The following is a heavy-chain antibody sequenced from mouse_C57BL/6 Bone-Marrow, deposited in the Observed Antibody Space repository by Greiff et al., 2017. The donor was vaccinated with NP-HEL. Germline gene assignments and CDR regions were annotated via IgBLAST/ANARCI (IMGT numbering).Heavy chain of an antibody. CDR2: FHPYNDDT. D-gene: IGHD1-1*01. CDR3: ARGYYGSSCGCSY. J-gene: IGHJ3*01. CDR1: GYTFTTYP. V-gene: IGHV1-47*01. Sequence: VQLVESGAELVKPGASVKMSCKASGYTFTTYPIEWMKQNHGKSLEWIGNFHPYNDDTKYNEKFKGKATLTVEKSSSTVYLELSRLTSDDSAVYYCARGYYGSSCGCSYGGQGTLVTVSA.